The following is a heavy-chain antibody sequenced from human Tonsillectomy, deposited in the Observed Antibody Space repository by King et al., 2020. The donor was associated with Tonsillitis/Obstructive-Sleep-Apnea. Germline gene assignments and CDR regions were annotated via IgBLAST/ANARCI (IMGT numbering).Heavy chain of an antibody. V-gene: IGHV4-39*01. CDR1: GCSINSGSYF. D-gene: IGHD2-2*01. CDR2: IYYIWRS. CDR3: ARQPYCSGTSCYVEGSWFDP. Sequence: QLQESGPGLVKPSETLSLTCTVSGCSINSGSYFCGWIRQPPGKGLEWIGSIYYIWRSSYKPSLRGRFTISVDTSKNQFSLKLSSVTAADTAVYFCARQPYCSGTSCYVEGSWFDPWGQGTLVTVSS. J-gene: IGHJ5*02.